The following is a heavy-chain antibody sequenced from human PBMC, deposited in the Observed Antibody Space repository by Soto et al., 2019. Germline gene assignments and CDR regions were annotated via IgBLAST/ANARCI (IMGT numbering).Heavy chain of an antibody. Sequence: SETLSLTCTVSGGSITSSSYYWGWIRQPPGKGLEWIGTMYYGVNTYYNPSLESRVTISVDTSKNQFSLKLSSVTAADTAVYYCAIGGYSYGYHGYYYYGMDVWGQGTTVTVSS. CDR3: AIGGYSYGYHGYYYYGMDV. CDR1: GGSITSSSYY. J-gene: IGHJ6*02. D-gene: IGHD5-18*01. CDR2: MYYGVNT. V-gene: IGHV4-39*01.